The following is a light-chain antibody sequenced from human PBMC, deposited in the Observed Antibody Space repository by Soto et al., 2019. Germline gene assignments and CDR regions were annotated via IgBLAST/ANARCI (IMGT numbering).Light chain of an antibody. V-gene: IGKV1-5*01. J-gene: IGKJ1*01. CDR1: QRISSW. CDR2: DAS. Sequence: DIQMTQSPSTLSASVGDRVTITCRASQRISSWLAWYQQKPGKAPKLLIYDASSLESGVPSRFSGSGSGTGFTLTISSLEPEDFAVYYCQQLTDWPPQWTFGQGTKVDIK. CDR3: QQLTDWPPQWT.